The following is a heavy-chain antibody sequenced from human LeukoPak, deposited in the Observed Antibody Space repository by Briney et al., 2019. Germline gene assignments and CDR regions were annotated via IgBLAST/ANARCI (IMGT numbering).Heavy chain of an antibody. D-gene: IGHD3-16*02. J-gene: IGHJ4*02. Sequence: SVKVSCKASGGTFSSYAISWVRRAPGQGLEWMGGIIPIFGTANYAQKFQGRVTITADESTSTAYMELSSLRSEDTAVYYCARGRPYYDYVWGSYRDFDYWGQGTLVTVSS. V-gene: IGHV1-69*13. CDR1: GGTFSSYA. CDR3: ARGRPYYDYVWGSYRDFDY. CDR2: IIPIFGTA.